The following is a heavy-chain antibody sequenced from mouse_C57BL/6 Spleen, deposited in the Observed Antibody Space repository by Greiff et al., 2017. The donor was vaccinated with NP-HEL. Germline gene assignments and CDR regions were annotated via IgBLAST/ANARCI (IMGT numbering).Heavy chain of an antibody. Sequence: EVKLVESGGGLVKPGGSLKLSCAASGFTFSSYAMSWVRQTPEKRLEWVATISDGGSYTYYPDNVKGRFTISRDNAKNNLYLQMSHLKSEDTAMYYCARGGGPYYDGSSPSFDYWGQGTTLTVSS. CDR3: ARGGGPYYDGSSPSFDY. J-gene: IGHJ2*01. V-gene: IGHV5-4*03. CDR2: ISDGGSYT. CDR1: GFTFSSYA. D-gene: IGHD1-1*01.